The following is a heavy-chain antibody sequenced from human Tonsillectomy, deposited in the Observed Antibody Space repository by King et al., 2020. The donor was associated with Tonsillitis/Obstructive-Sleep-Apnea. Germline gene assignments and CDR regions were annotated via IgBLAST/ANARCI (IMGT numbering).Heavy chain of an antibody. CDR3: ASTPYGSGTYYYFDY. V-gene: IGHV3-23*04. CDR1: GLTFSSHA. CDR2: ISGSGEST. J-gene: IGHJ4*02. D-gene: IGHD3-10*01. Sequence: VQLVESGGNLVQPGGSLRLSCEASGLTFSSHAMSWVRQAPGKGLEWVSGISGSGESTYYADSVKGRFTISRDKSKNTLFLQMNSLRADDTAVYYCASTPYGSGTYYYFDYWGQGTLVTVSS.